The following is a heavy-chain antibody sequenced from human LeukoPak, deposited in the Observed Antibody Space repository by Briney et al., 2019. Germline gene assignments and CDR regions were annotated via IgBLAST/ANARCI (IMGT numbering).Heavy chain of an antibody. V-gene: IGHV1-46*01. CDR2: IYPGGGST. CDR3: ARGPLRFLGGIDY. D-gene: IGHD3-3*01. J-gene: IGHJ4*02. CDR1: GYTFTSYY. Sequence: ASVKVSCKASGYTFTSYYMHWVRQAPGQGLQWMGIIYPGGGSTSCAQEFQGRVTMTRDTSTSTVYMELSSLTSEDTAVYYCARGPLRFLGGIDYWGQGTLVTVSS.